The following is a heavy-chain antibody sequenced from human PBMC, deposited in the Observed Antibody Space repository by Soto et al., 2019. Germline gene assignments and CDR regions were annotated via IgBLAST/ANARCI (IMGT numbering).Heavy chain of an antibody. CDR1: GFTFSSYA. Sequence: GGSLRLSCAASGFTFSSYAMSWVRQAPGKGLEWVSAISGSGDSTYYADSVKGRFSISRDNSKNTLYLQVYSLRVEDTAVYHCARCPASGWFQLDYWGQGTPVTVSS. J-gene: IGHJ4*02. V-gene: IGHV3-23*01. D-gene: IGHD6-19*01. CDR3: ARCPASGWFQLDY. CDR2: ISGSGDST.